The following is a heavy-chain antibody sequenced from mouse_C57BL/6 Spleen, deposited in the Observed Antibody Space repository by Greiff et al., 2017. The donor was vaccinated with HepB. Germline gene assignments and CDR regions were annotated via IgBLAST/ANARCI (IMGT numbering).Heavy chain of an antibody. CDR3: ARGGYSWFAY. CDR2: IYPSDSET. V-gene: IGHV1-61*01. CDR1: GYTFTSYR. D-gene: IGHD2-3*01. J-gene: IGHJ3*01. Sequence: QVQLQQPGAELVRPGSSVKLSCKASGYTFTSYRMDWVKQRPGQGLEWIGNIYPSDSETHYNQKFKDKATLTVDKSSSTAYMQLSSLTSEDSAVYYCARGGYSWFAYWGQGTLVTVSA.